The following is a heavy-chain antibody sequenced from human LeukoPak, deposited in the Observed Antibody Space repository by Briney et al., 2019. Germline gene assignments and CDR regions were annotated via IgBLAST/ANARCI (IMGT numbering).Heavy chain of an antibody. J-gene: IGHJ5*02. V-gene: IGHV4-59*01. CDR3: ARGSKASSSRTFRFDP. D-gene: IGHD6-6*01. CDR2: IYYSGST. Sequence: SETLSLTCTVFGGSISSYYWSWIRQPPGKGLGWFGYIYYSGSTNYNPSLKSRVTISVDTSKNQFSLKLSSVTAADTAVYYCARGSKASSSRTFRFDPWGQGTLVTVSS. CDR1: GGSISSYY.